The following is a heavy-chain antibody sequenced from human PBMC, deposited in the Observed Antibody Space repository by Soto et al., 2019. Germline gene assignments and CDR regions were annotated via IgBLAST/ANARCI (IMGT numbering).Heavy chain of an antibody. Sequence: EVQLLESGGGLIQPGGSLRLSCAASGFSLSSYGVSWVRQAPGKGLEWVSGITGSGFTDYADSVKGRFSISRDISNNTMFLQMNSLRAEATAVYYCAKRRTKNYVGYYFDCWGQGTLVTVSS. J-gene: IGHJ4*02. CDR2: ITGSGFT. CDR3: AKRRTKNYVGYYFDC. V-gene: IGHV3-23*01. CDR1: GFSLSSYG. D-gene: IGHD1-7*01.